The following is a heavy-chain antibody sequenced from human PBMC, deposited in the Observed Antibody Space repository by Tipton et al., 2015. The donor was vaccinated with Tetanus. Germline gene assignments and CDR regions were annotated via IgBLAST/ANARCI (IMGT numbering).Heavy chain of an antibody. CDR3: ARHQRWFPYYYAMAV. V-gene: IGHV4-30-4*01. Sequence: TLSLTCAVSGASISSVNYYWSWIRQPPGKGLEWVGYIYHSGSAYYKPSLKGRVTISVDTSKNQFSLNVSSVTAADTAVYYCARHQRWFPYYYAMAVWGRGAMVTVPS. CDR1: GASISSVNYY. CDR2: IYHSGSA. D-gene: IGHD4-23*01. J-gene: IGHJ6*02.